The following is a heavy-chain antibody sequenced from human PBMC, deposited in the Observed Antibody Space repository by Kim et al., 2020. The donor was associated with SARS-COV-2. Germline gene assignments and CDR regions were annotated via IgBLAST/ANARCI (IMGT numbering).Heavy chain of an antibody. J-gene: IGHJ4*02. CDR2: ISGSGGST. CDR3: AKLSCTNGVCGPDY. D-gene: IGHD2-8*01. CDR1: GFTFSSYA. V-gene: IGHV3-23*01. Sequence: GGSLRLSCAASGFTFSSYAMSWVRQVPGKGLEWVSAISGSGGSTYYADSVKGRFTISRDNSKNTLYLQMNSLRAEDTAVYYCAKLSCTNGVCGPDYWGQGTLVTVSS.